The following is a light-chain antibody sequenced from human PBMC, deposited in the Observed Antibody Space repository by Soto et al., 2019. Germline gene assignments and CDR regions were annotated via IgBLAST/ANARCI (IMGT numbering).Light chain of an antibody. CDR1: QSISNH. V-gene: IGKV1-39*01. CDR2: AAS. J-gene: IGKJ1*01. CDR3: QQSYSSPPT. Sequence: DIQMTQSPSSLSASVEDRVIITCRASQSISNHLNWYQQKPGKAPKLLIFAASSLQSGVPSRFSGSRSGPDFTLTISGLQPEDFETYYCQQSYSSPPTFGQGTKVEIX.